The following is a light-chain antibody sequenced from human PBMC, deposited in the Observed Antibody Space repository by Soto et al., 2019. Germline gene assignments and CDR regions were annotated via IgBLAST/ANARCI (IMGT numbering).Light chain of an antibody. Sequence: AIQMTQSPSSLSASVGDRVTITCRAGQDIRTELGWYQQKPGNAPKLLIYATSILQSGVPSRFSGIGSGTDFTLTISSLQPEDFATYYCLQDYSYPRTFGQGTKVEIK. CDR1: QDIRTE. CDR3: LQDYSYPRT. CDR2: ATS. V-gene: IGKV1-6*01. J-gene: IGKJ1*01.